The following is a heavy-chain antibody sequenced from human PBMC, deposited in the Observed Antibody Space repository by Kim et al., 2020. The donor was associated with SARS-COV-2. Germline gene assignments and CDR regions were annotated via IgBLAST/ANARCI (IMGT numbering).Heavy chain of an antibody. CDR2: IYYSGST. Sequence: SETLSLTCTVSGGSVSSGSYYWSWIRQPPGKGLEWIGYIYYSGSTNYNPSLKSRVTISVDTSKNQFSLKLSSVTAADTAVYYCAMNKYRSPYYFDYWGQGTLVTVSS. D-gene: IGHD2-2*01. CDR3: AMNKYRSPYYFDY. J-gene: IGHJ4*02. CDR1: GGSVSSGSYY. V-gene: IGHV4-61*01.